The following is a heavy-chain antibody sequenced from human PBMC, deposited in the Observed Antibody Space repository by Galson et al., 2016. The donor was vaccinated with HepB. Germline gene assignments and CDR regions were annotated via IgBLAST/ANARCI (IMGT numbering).Heavy chain of an antibody. V-gene: IGHV3-7*05. CDR2: IKQGGSEK. CDR1: GFTFSDYW. J-gene: IGHJ4*02. D-gene: IGHD5-18*01. CDR3: SSAAYRYGSKGYYFAY. Sequence: SLRLSCAASGFTFSDYWVAWVRQTPGEGLEWVANIKQGGSEKYYVDSVKGRFTISRDNAKNSLYLQMNSLRPEDTAVYYCSSAAYRYGSKGYYFAYWGQGTLVTVSS.